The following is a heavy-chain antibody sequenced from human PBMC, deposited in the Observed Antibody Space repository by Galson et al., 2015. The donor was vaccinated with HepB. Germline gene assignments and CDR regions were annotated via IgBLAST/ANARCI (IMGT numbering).Heavy chain of an antibody. J-gene: IGHJ5*02. Sequence: SVKVSCKASGYTFTSYYMHWLRQAPGRGLEWMGLINPSNGKTEFAPQFGGRVTMTRDTSTSTVYMEVTSLRNDDTAIFYCARGEANWYIKWFDPWGQGTLVTVSS. CDR3: ARGEANWYIKWFDP. D-gene: IGHD1-1*01. CDR2: INPSNGKT. V-gene: IGHV1-46*01. CDR1: GYTFTSYY.